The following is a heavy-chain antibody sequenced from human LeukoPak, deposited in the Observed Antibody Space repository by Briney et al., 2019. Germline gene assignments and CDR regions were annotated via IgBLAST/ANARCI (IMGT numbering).Heavy chain of an antibody. D-gene: IGHD1-26*01. Sequence: GGSLRLSCAASGFTFNSYAMSWVRQAPGKGLEWVSTISGSGSTTHYADSVKGRFTISRDNSKNTLYLQMNSLRAEDTAVYHCAKDEIQGVVGAGPGYWGQGTLVTVSS. J-gene: IGHJ4*02. CDR3: AKDEIQGVVGAGPGY. CDR2: ISGSGSTT. V-gene: IGHV3-23*01. CDR1: GFTFNSYA.